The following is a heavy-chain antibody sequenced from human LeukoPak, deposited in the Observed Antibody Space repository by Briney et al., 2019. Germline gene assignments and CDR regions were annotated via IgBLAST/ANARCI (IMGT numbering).Heavy chain of an antibody. CDR1: GDSINNYY. CDR3: ARVLGGYYFSGSFDY. J-gene: IGHJ4*02. Sequence: PSETLSLTCTVSGDSINNYYWSWIRQPPGKGLEWIGYIYYRGSTNYNPSLKSRVTISLDTSKNQFSLRLSSVTAADTAVYYCARVLGGYYFSGSFDYWGQGTLVTVSS. CDR2: IYYRGST. D-gene: IGHD3-10*01. V-gene: IGHV4-59*01.